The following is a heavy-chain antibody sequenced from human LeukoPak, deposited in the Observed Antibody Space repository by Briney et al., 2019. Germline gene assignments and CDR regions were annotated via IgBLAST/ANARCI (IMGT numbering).Heavy chain of an antibody. D-gene: IGHD6-13*01. CDR3: ARDSIAAAGYFDY. CDR1: GFTFSSYW. CDR2: IKQDGSEK. Sequence: GGSLRLSCAASGFTFSSYWMSWVRQAPGKGLEWVANIKQDGSEKYYVDSVKGRFTISRDNAKNSLYLQMNSLRAEDTAEYYCARDSIAAAGYFDYWGQGTLVTVSS. J-gene: IGHJ4*02. V-gene: IGHV3-7*01.